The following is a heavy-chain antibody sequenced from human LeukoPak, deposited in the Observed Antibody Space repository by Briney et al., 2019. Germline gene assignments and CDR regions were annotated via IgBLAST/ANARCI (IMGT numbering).Heavy chain of an antibody. D-gene: IGHD3-10*01. Sequence: LSGGSLRLSCAASGFTFSDYAMSWVRQAPGKGLEWVSAIGGSSDFTYYAEYVKGRFTISRDNSKETLYLQMNSLRAEDTAVYYCAKADRGWGVITKDWGQGTLVTVSS. CDR3: AKADRGWGVITKD. CDR1: GFTFSDYA. CDR2: IGGSSDFT. V-gene: IGHV3-23*01. J-gene: IGHJ4*02.